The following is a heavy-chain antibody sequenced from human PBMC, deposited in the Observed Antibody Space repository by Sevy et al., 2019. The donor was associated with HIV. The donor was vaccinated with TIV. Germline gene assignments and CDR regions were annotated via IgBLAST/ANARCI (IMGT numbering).Heavy chain of an antibody. CDR3: ARASQQLVLLREYYFDY. V-gene: IGHV3-21*01. J-gene: IGHJ4*02. Sequence: GGSLRLSCAASGFTFNIYSMNWVRQAPGKGLECVSSISSSSSYIYYADSLKGRFTVSRDNAKNSLYLQMNSLRAEDTAVYYCARASQQLVLLREYYFDYWGQGTLVTVSS. CDR1: GFTFNIYS. D-gene: IGHD6-13*01. CDR2: ISSSSSYI.